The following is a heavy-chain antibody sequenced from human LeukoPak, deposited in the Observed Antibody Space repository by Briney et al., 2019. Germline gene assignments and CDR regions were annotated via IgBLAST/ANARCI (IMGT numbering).Heavy chain of an antibody. CDR2: FDSENGET. Sequence: ASVKVSCKASGYTFTRYYMHWVRQAPGKGLEWMGGFDSENGETIYAQKFQGRVTMTEDTSTDTAYMELSSLRSEDTALYYCTSLLADLQGYYFDYWGQGTLVTVSS. J-gene: IGHJ4*02. D-gene: IGHD6-19*01. CDR3: TSLLADLQGYYFDY. CDR1: GYTFTRYY. V-gene: IGHV1-24*01.